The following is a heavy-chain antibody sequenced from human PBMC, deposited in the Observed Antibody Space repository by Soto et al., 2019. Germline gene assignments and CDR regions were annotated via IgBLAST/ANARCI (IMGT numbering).Heavy chain of an antibody. J-gene: IGHJ6*02. CDR2: IKQDGSEK. V-gene: IGHV3-7*01. CDR3: ARDPNIVATMGSIYYYYGMDV. CDR1: GFTFSNYW. D-gene: IGHD5-12*01. Sequence: GSLRLSCAASGFTFSNYWVSWVRQAPGKVLEWVANIKQDGSEKYYVDSVKGRFTISRDNAKNSLYLQMNSLRAEDTAVYYCARDPNIVATMGSIYYYYGMDVWGQGTTVTVSS.